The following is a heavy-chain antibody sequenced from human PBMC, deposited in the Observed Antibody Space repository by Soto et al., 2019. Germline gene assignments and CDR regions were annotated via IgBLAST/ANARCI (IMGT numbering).Heavy chain of an antibody. V-gene: IGHV3-33*01. D-gene: IGHD4-17*01. Sequence: PGGSLRLSCAASGFTFSSYGMHWVRQSPGKGLEWVAVIWYDGSKKYYADSVKGRFTISRDNSENTLYLQMNSLTADDTAVYYCARDAFLNYPDYEVPGHYFYYYYMDVWGKGTTVTVSS. J-gene: IGHJ6*03. CDR2: IWYDGSKK. CDR3: ARDAFLNYPDYEVPGHYFYYYYMDV. CDR1: GFTFSSYG.